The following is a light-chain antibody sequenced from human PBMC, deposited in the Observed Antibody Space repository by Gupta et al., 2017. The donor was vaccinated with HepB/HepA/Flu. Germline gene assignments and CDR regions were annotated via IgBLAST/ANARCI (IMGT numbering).Light chain of an antibody. Sequence: DIQMTQSPSTLSASLGDRVIITCRASQNIVTSLAWYQQKPGNAPKVLIYEAPKLQPGAPSRFSGSGSGTEFTLTISSLQPDDFATYYCQQYNLYMYTFGQGTKLEI. CDR3: QQYNLYMYT. J-gene: IGKJ2*01. CDR1: QNIVTS. CDR2: EAP. V-gene: IGKV1-5*03.